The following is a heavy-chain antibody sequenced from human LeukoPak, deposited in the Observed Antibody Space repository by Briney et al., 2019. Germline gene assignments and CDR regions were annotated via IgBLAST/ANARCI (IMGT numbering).Heavy chain of an antibody. CDR1: GYTFTSYG. D-gene: IGHD3-10*01. V-gene: IGHV1-18*01. Sequence: ASVKVSCKASGYTFTSYGISWVRQAPGQGLEWMGWISAYNGNTNYAQKLQGRVTMTTDTSTSTAYMELRSLRSDDTAVYYWARNVEPRITMVRGVIISGVWFDPWGQGTLVTVSS. CDR3: ARNVEPRITMVRGVIISGVWFDP. J-gene: IGHJ5*02. CDR2: ISAYNGNT.